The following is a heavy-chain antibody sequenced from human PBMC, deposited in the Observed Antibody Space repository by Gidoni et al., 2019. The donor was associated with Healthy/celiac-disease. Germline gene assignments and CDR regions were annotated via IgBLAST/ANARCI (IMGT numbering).Heavy chain of an antibody. CDR1: GFTVSSNY. CDR3: ARNSGSYEGGDY. Sequence: EVQLEETGGGLIQPGGSLRLSCAAAGFTVSSNYMSWVRQAPGKGLEWVSVIYSGGSTYYADSVKGRFTISRDNSKNTLYLQMNSLRAEDTAVYYCARNSGSYEGGDYWGQGTLVTVSS. V-gene: IGHV3-53*02. J-gene: IGHJ4*02. CDR2: IYSGGST. D-gene: IGHD1-26*01.